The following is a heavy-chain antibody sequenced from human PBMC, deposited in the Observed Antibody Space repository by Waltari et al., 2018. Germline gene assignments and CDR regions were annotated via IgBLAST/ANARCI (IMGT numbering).Heavy chain of an antibody. CDR2: ISTDSKII. Sequence: QVQLVESGGGLVRPGGSRSLSGAAPVCSPHDYFMSWLRQAPGKGPEWISYISTDSKIIHYADSVKGRFTISRDSAESALYLQLNSLRAEDTAVYYCARHIAPFTTATFDVWGQGTMVTVSS. V-gene: IGHV3-11*04. CDR1: VCSPHDYF. D-gene: IGHD3-22*01. J-gene: IGHJ3*01. CDR3: ARHIAPFTTATFDV.